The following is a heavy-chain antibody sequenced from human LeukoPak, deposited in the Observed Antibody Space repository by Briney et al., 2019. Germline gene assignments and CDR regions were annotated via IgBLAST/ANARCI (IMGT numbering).Heavy chain of an antibody. Sequence: SETLSLTCTVSGGSMSSYYWSWIRQPAGKGLEWIGRMYTSGSTNYNPSLKSRVTMSIDTSKKHFSLNLDSVTAADTAVYYCATYDQQLAFDNWGQGSLATVSS. CDR1: GGSMSSYY. CDR2: MYTSGST. CDR3: ATYDQQLAFDN. V-gene: IGHV4-4*07. J-gene: IGHJ4*02. D-gene: IGHD6-13*01.